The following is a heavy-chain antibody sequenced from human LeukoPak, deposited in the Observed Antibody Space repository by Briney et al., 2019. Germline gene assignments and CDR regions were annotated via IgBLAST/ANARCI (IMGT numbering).Heavy chain of an antibody. CDR2: SRNKANSYTT. CDR3: ARVRNDGYDSDY. J-gene: IGHJ4*02. Sequence: PGGSLRLSCAASGFTFSDHYMDWVRQAPGKGLEWVGRSRNKANSYTTEYAASVKGRFTISRNDSKNSLYLQMNSLKTDDTAVYYCARVRNDGYDSDYWGQGTLVTVSS. V-gene: IGHV3-72*01. D-gene: IGHD5-12*01. CDR1: GFTFSDHY.